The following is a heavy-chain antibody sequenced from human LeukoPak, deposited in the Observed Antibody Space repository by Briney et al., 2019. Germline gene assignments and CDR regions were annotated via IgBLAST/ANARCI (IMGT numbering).Heavy chain of an antibody. CDR2: IYTSGST. CDR1: GGSISSYY. CDR3: ARHYGDYDWFDP. Sequence: SETLSLTCTVSGGSISSYYWSWIRQPAGKGLEWIGRIYTSGSTNYNPSLKSRVTISVDTSKNQFSLKLGSVTAADTAVYYCARHYGDYDWFDPWGQGTLVTVSS. D-gene: IGHD4-17*01. V-gene: IGHV4-4*07. J-gene: IGHJ5*02.